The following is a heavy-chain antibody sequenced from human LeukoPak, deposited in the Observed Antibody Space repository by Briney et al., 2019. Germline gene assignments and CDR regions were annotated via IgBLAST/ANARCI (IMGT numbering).Heavy chain of an antibody. CDR3: AKGEPPLTLYDFWSGYCDY. D-gene: IGHD3-3*01. CDR1: GFTFSSYG. V-gene: IGHV3-30*02. CDR2: IRYDGSNK. J-gene: IGHJ4*02. Sequence: PGGSLRLSCAASGFTFSSYGMHWVRQAPGKGLEWVAFIRYDGSNKYYADSVKGRFTISRDNSKNTLYLQMNSLRAEDTAVYYCAKGEPPLTLYDFWSGYCDYWGQGTLVTVSS.